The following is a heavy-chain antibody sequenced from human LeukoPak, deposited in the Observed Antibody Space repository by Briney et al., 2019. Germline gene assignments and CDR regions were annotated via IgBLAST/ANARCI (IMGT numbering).Heavy chain of an antibody. J-gene: IGHJ4*02. D-gene: IGHD5-18*01. CDR1: GYSISSGYY. CDR2: SYHSGST. Sequence: PSETLSLTCAVSGYSISSGYYWGWIRPPPGKGLEWIGSSYHSGSTYYNPSLKSRVTISVDTSKNQFSLKLSSVTAADTAVYYCARDKALYSYGCRYFDYWGQGTLVTVSS. CDR3: ARDKALYSYGCRYFDY. V-gene: IGHV4-38-2*02.